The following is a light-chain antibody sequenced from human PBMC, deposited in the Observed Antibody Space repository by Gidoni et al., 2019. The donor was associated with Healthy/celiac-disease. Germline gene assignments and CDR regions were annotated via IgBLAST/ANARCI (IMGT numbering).Light chain of an antibody. CDR2: DAS. Sequence: EIVLTQSPATLSLSPGERATLSCRASQSVSSYLAWYQQKPGQAPRLLIYDASNRATGIPARFSGSGSGTDFTLTISSLEPEDFAVYYCQQRSNWPLTFAPXTKVDIK. CDR3: QQRSNWPLT. CDR1: QSVSSY. V-gene: IGKV3-11*01. J-gene: IGKJ3*01.